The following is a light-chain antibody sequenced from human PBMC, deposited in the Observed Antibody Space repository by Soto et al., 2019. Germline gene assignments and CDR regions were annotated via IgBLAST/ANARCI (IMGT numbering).Light chain of an antibody. Sequence: AIQMTQSPSSLSASVGDRVTITCRVSQGIRDELGWYQQKAGKAPNLLISAASRLQSGVPSRFSGRGSGTDFTLTISSLQPEDFETYYCLQDYDYPRTFGQGTKVDIK. V-gene: IGKV1-6*01. CDR2: AAS. J-gene: IGKJ1*01. CDR1: QGIRDE. CDR3: LQDYDYPRT.